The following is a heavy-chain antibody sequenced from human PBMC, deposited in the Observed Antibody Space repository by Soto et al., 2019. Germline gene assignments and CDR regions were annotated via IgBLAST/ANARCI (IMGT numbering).Heavy chain of an antibody. D-gene: IGHD6-6*01. Sequence: SGPTLVNPTETLTLTCTVSGFSLSNARMGVSWIRQPPGKALEWLAHIFSNDEKSYSTSLKSRLTISKDTSKSQVVLTMTNMDPVDTATYYCARIPLEYSSSSFLDRQYRANFYFDYWGQGTLVTVS. V-gene: IGHV2-26*01. J-gene: IGHJ4*02. CDR3: ARIPLEYSSSSFLDRQYRANFYFDY. CDR1: GFSLSNARMG. CDR2: IFSNDEK.